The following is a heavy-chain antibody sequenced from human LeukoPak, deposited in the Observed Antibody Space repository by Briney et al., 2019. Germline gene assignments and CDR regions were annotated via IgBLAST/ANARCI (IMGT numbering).Heavy chain of an antibody. V-gene: IGHV4-4*02. CDR3: ARDTYSSAAYFDC. Sequence: SGTLSLTCAVSGDCIINSNWWSWVRQPPGQGLEWSGEIYHSGSTTYNPSLKSRVTISADKSTNQFSLKLSSVTAADTAVYYCARDTYSSAAYFDCWGQGTLVTVSS. J-gene: IGHJ4*02. D-gene: IGHD6-25*01. CDR2: IYHSGST. CDR1: GDCIINSNW.